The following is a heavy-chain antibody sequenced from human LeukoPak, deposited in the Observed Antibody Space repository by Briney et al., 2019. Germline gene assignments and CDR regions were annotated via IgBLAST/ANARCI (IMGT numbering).Heavy chain of an antibody. D-gene: IGHD3-10*01. J-gene: IGHJ4*02. CDR3: ARSIGRSSGSVFAQ. CDR1: GGSISSSSYY. CDR2: IYYTGIT. Sequence: SGTLSLTCTVSGGSISSSSYYWGWVRQPPGKRLEWIGTIYYTGITYYNPSFSSRVTMSVDTSKSQFSLELSSVTAADTAMYYCARSIGRSSGSVFAQWGQGTLVTVSS. V-gene: IGHV4-39*01.